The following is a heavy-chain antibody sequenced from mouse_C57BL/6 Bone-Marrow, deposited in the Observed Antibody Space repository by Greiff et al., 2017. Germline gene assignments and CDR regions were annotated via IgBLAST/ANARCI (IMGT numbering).Heavy chain of an antibody. CDR2: IYPISGNT. Sequence: QVHVKQSGAELARPGASVKLSCKASGYTFTSYGISWVKQRTGQGLEWIGEIYPISGNTYYNEKFKGKATLTADRSSSTAYLELRSLTSEDSAVYFCAPLGGLAWFAYWGQGTLVTVSA. V-gene: IGHV1-81*01. J-gene: IGHJ3*01. CDR3: APLGGLAWFAY. D-gene: IGHD6-1*01. CDR1: GYTFTSYG.